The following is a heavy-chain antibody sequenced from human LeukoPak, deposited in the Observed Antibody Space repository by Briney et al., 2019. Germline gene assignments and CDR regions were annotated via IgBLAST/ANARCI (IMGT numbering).Heavy chain of an antibody. CDR2: ISGSGGST. CDR3: AKDRGEGVYGSGSYLDY. Sequence: PGASLRLPCAASGLTFSSYAMSWVRQAPGKGLEWVSAISGSGGSTYYADSVKGRFTISRDNSKNTLYLQMNSLRAEDTAVYYCAKDRGEGVYGSGSYLDYWGQGTLVTVSS. CDR1: GLTFSSYA. V-gene: IGHV3-23*01. J-gene: IGHJ4*02. D-gene: IGHD3-10*01.